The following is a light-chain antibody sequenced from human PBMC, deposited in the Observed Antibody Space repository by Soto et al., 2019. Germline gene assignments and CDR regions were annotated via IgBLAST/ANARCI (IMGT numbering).Light chain of an antibody. CDR1: QDISSR. CDR3: QQLDRYPST. CDR2: VAS. Sequence: DIQLTQSPSFVSASVGDRVTITCRASQDISSRLACYQQKPGKAPKLLIDVASTLQSGVPTRFSGRGSTTEFILTISGLQPEDFGTYYCQQLDRYPSTFGQGTKLEIK. V-gene: IGKV1-9*01. J-gene: IGKJ2*01.